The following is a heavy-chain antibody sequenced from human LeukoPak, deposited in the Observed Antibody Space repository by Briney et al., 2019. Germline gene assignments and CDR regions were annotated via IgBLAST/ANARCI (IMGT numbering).Heavy chain of an antibody. CDR1: GGSISSYY. J-gene: IGHJ4*02. Sequence: SETLSLTCTVSGGSISSYYWSWIRQPAGKGLEWIGRIYTSGSTNYNPSLKSRDTMSVDTSKNQFSLKLSSVTAADTAVYYCARDKYYYDSSGYYFLGYWGQGTLVTVSS. CDR2: IYTSGST. D-gene: IGHD3-22*01. V-gene: IGHV4-4*07. CDR3: ARDKYYYDSSGYYFLGY.